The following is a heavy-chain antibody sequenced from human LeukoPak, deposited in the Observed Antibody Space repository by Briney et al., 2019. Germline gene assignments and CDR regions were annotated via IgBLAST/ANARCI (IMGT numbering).Heavy chain of an antibody. CDR1: GFSLSTSGVG. J-gene: IGHJ4*02. CDR2: IYWNDDK. CDR3: ALRSEYSSSSPFDY. V-gene: IGHV2-5*01. Sequence: ESGPTLVKPTQTLTLTCTFSGFSLSTSGVGVGWIRQPPGKALEWLALIYWNDDKRYSPSLTSRLTITKDTSKNQVVLTMTNMDPVDTATYYCALRSEYSSSSPFDYWGQGTLVTVSS. D-gene: IGHD6-6*01.